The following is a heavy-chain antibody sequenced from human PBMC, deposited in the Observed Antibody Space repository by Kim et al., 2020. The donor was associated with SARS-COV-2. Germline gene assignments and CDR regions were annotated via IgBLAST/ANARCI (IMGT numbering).Heavy chain of an antibody. D-gene: IGHD1-26*01. J-gene: IGHJ4*02. CDR3: AREGRSTYFSDY. Sequence: YYVDSGKGRFTISRDNAKNSLYLQMKSLRAEDTAVYYCAREGRSTYFSDYWGQGTLVTVSS. V-gene: IGHV3-7*01.